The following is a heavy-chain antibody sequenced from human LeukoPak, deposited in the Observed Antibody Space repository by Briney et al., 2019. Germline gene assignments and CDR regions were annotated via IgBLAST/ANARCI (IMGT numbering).Heavy chain of an antibody. V-gene: IGHV4-59*07. D-gene: IGHD3-10*01. CDR1: GRSIRSYY. CDR2: IYYRGST. J-gene: IGHJ5*02. Sequence: SHTLSLTCTVSGRSIRSYYSSWIRHPPGKGLEWSGYIYYRGSTNYNPSLKSRVTISVDTSKNQFSLKLSSVTAADTAVYYCATAVNYYGSDPNWFDPWGQGTLVTVSS. CDR3: ATAVNYYGSDPNWFDP.